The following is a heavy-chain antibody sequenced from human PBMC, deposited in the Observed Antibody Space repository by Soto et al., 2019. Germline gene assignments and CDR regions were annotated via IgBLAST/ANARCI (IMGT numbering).Heavy chain of an antibody. Sequence: GGSLRLSCAASGFTFSSYIMNWVRQAPGKGLEWVSSISSSSSYIYYADSVKGRFTISRDNAKNSLYLKMNSLREEDTAVYYCAREHSSSSGVVAFDIWGEVTMVPVSS. CDR2: ISSSSSYI. V-gene: IGHV3-21*01. D-gene: IGHD6-6*01. CDR1: GFTFSSYI. CDR3: AREHSSSSGVVAFDI. J-gene: IGHJ3*02.